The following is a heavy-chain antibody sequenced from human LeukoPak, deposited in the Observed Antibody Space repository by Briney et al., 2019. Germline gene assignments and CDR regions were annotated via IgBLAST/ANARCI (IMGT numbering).Heavy chain of an antibody. CDR1: GFTFSSYA. CDR3: AKDRRLGCSSTSCSRDGDWFDP. J-gene: IGHJ5*02. CDR2: ISGSGGST. Sequence: PGGSLRLSCAASGFTFSSYAMSWVREAPGKGLEWVSAISGSGGSTYYAYSVKGRFTISRDNSKNTMYLQMNSLRAEATAVYYCAKDRRLGCSSTSCSRDGDWFDPWGQGTLVTISS. D-gene: IGHD2-2*01. V-gene: IGHV3-23*01.